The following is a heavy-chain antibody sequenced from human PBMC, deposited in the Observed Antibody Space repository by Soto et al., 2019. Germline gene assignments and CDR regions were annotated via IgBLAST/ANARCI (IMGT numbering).Heavy chain of an antibody. CDR2: IIPIFGTA. J-gene: IGHJ4*02. CDR3: ARASGVWGRQVVRQAPDY. CDR1: GGTFSSYA. D-gene: IGHD3-16*01. Sequence: QVQLVQSGAEVKKPGSSVKVSCKASGGTFSSYAISWVRQAPGQGLVWMGEIIPIFGTANYAQKFQGRVTITADESTSTAYMELSSLRSEDTAVYYCARASGVWGRQVVRQAPDYWGQGTLVTVSS. V-gene: IGHV1-69*01.